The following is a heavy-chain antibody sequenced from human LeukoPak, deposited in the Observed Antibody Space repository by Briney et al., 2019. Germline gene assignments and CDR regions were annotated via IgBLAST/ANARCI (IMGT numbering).Heavy chain of an antibody. CDR2: VYYSGST. Sequence: SETLSLTCTVSGGSISSYYWSWIRQPPGKGLEWIAYVYYSGSTNYNPSLKSRVTISVDTSKNQLSPKLSSVTAADTAVYYCARVAAGIGFFQHWGQGTLVTVSS. J-gene: IGHJ1*01. CDR1: GGSISSYY. D-gene: IGHD6-13*01. CDR3: ARVAAGIGFFQH. V-gene: IGHV4-59*08.